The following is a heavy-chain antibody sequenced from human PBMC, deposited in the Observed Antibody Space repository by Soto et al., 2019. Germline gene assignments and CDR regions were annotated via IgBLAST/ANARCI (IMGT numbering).Heavy chain of an antibody. CDR1: GGTFSIYA. Sequence: SVKVSCKASGGTFSIYAISGVRQAPGQGLEWMGGIIPIFGTANYAQKFQGRVTITADESTSTAYMELSSLRSEDTAVYYCARRVSSSWFDYWGQGTLVTVSS. V-gene: IGHV1-69*13. J-gene: IGHJ4*02. CDR3: ARRVSSSWFDY. D-gene: IGHD6-13*01. CDR2: IIPIFGTA.